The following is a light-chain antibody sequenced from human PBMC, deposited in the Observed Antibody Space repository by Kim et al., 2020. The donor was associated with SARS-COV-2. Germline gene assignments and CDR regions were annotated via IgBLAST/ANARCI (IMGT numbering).Light chain of an antibody. CDR2: MAS. CDR3: QQSNSYSRPLYT. V-gene: IGKV1-5*03. CDR1: QSISSW. J-gene: IGKJ2*01. Sequence: DIQMTQSPSSLSASVGDRVTITCRASQSISSWLDWYQQKPGKAPKLLIYMASSLESGVPSRFSGSGSWTEFTLTISSLQPDESATYSSQQSNSYSRPLYTFGQGTKLEI.